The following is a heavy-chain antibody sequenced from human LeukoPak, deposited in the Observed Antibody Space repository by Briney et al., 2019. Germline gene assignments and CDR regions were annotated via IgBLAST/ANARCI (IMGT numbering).Heavy chain of an antibody. V-gene: IGHV1-2*02. D-gene: IGHD6-13*01. CDR2: INPNSGGT. Sequence: ASVKVPCKASGYTFTGYYMHWVRQAPGQGLVWMGWINPNSGGTNYAQKFQGRVTMTRNTSISTAYMELSSLRSEDTAVYYCARTQAAAPRDYWGQGTLVTVSS. CDR3: ARTQAAAPRDY. CDR1: GYTFTGYY. J-gene: IGHJ4*02.